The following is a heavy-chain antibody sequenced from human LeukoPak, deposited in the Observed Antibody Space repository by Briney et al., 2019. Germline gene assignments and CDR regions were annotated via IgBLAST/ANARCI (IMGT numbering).Heavy chain of an antibody. CDR3: ARALRSQLDSILFDY. J-gene: IGHJ4*02. V-gene: IGHV4-38-2*02. Sequence: SETLSLTCTVSGYSISSDYYWGWIRQPPGKGLEWIGSIYHSGSTYYKPSLKSRVTISVDTSKNQFSLKLSSVTAADTAVYYCARALRSQLDSILFDYWGQGTLVTVSS. CDR1: GYSISSDYY. CDR2: IYHSGST. D-gene: IGHD3/OR15-3a*01.